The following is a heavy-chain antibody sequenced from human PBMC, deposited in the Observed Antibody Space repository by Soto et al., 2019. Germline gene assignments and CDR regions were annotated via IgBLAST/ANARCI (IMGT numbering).Heavy chain of an antibody. J-gene: IGHJ5*02. CDR3: ARDSPLGYSSGWYVGTYLAGFDP. CDR2: IIPIFGTA. CDR1: GGTFSSYA. V-gene: IGHV1-69*13. D-gene: IGHD6-19*01. Sequence: ASVKVSCKASGGTFSSYAISWVRQAPGQGLEWMGGIIPIFGTANYAQKFQGRVTITADESTSTAYMELSSLRSEDTAVYYCARDSPLGYSSGWYVGTYLAGFDPWGQGTLVTVSS.